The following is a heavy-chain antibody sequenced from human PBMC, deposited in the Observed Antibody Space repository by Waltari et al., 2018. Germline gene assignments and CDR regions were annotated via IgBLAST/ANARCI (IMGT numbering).Heavy chain of an antibody. CDR1: GYTFTGYY. CDR2: INPDSGGT. V-gene: IGHV1-2*06. Sequence: QVQLVQSGAEVKKPGASVKVSCKASGYTFTGYYMHWVRQAPGQGLEWMGRINPDSGGTNYAQKFQGRVTMTRDTSISTAYMELSRLRSDDTAVYYCAREGIRTFPYHNPTDYWGQGTLVTVSS. CDR3: AREGIRTFPYHNPTDY. D-gene: IGHD3-16*01. J-gene: IGHJ4*02.